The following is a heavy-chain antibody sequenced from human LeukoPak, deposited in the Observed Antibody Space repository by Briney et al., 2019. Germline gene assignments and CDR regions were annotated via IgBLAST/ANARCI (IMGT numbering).Heavy chain of an antibody. V-gene: IGHV1-69*05. Sequence: SVKVSCKASGGTFSSYAISWVRQAPGQGLEWMGGIIPIFGTANYAQKCQGRVTITTDESTSTAYMELSSLRSEDTAVYYCARGTYCSGGSCYSADYWGQGTLVTVSS. D-gene: IGHD2-15*01. J-gene: IGHJ4*02. CDR1: GGTFSSYA. CDR3: ARGTYCSGGSCYSADY. CDR2: IIPIFGTA.